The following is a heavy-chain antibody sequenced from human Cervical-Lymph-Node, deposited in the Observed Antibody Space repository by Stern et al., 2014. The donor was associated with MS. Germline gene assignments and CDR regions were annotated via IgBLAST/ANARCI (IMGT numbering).Heavy chain of an antibody. D-gene: IGHD2-15*01. V-gene: IGHV1-2*04. CDR1: GYTFTGYY. Sequence: VQLVESGAEVKKPGASVKVSCKASGYTFTGYYMHWVRQAPGQGLEWMGWINPNSGGTNYAQKFQGWVTMTRDTSISTAYMELSRLRSDDTAVYYCARDSGYCSGGSCQIFDYWGQGTLVTVSS. J-gene: IGHJ4*02. CDR3: ARDSGYCSGGSCQIFDY. CDR2: INPNSGGT.